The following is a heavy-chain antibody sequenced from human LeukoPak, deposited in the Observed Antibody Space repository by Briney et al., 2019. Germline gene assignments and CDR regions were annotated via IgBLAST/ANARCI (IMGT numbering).Heavy chain of an antibody. D-gene: IGHD6-13*01. V-gene: IGHV4-59*01. J-gene: IGHJ4*02. CDR3: ASATATPGTTDFDD. CDR1: GGSFSSYY. Sequence: SETLSLTCAVYGGSFSSYYWSWIRQPPGKGLEWIGYIHYSGSTNYNPSLKSRVTISIDTSKNQFSLQLSSVTAADTAVYYCASATATPGTTDFDDWGQGTLVTVSS. CDR2: IHYSGST.